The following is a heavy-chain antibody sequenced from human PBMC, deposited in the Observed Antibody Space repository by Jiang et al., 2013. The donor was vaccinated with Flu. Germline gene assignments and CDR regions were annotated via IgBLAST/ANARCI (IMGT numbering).Heavy chain of an antibody. J-gene: IGHJ4*02. CDR3: ARHSPVQLELDY. D-gene: IGHD1-1*01. V-gene: IGHV5-51*01. CDR2: IYPTDSET. CDR1: GYNFSKFW. Sequence: GAEVKKPGDSLKISCKASGYNFSKFWIGWVRQMSGKGLEYMGIIYPTDSETRYNPSFQGQVTISADKSISTAYLQWSSLKASDTAMYYCARHSPVQLELDYWGQGTLVTVSS.